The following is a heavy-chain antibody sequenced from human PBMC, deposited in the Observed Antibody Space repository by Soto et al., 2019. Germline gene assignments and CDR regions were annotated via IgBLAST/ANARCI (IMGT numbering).Heavy chain of an antibody. J-gene: IGHJ4*02. CDR1: GFIFSNHA. D-gene: IGHD6-13*01. CDR3: AKRQGIGAAAKNFDF. Sequence: PGGSLRLSCAVSGFIFSNHAMSWVRQVPGKGLEWVSGISAGGNLIYYADSVRGRFTMSRDNSKNMLYLQMNSLRAEDTAVYFRAKRQGIGAAAKNFDFWGQGARVTVSS. V-gene: IGHV3-23*01. CDR2: ISAGGNLI.